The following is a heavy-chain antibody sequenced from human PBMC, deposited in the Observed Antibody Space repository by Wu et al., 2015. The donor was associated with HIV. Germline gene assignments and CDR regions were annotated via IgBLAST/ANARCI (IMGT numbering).Heavy chain of an antibody. CDR2: INPSGGST. CDR3: AGWDDILTGLRGGMDV. V-gene: IGHV1-46*01. CDR1: GYTFTSYY. D-gene: IGHD3-9*01. Sequence: QVQLVQSGAEVKKPGASVKVSCKASGYTFTSYYMHWVRQAPGQGLEWMGIINPSGGSTSYAQKFQGRVTMTRNTSISTAYMELSSLRSEDTAVYYCAGWDDILTGLRGGMDVWGQGTTVTVSS. J-gene: IGHJ6*02.